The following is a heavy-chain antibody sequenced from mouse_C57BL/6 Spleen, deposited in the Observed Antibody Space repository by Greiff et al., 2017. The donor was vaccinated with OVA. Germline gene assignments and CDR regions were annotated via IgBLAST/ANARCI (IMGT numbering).Heavy chain of an antibody. Sequence: QVHVKQPGAELVKPGASVKMSCKASGYTFTSYWITWVKQRPGQGLEWIGDIYPGSGSPNYNEKFKSKATLTVDTSSSTAYMQLSSLTSEDSAVYYCAYGNYVWFAYWGQGTLVTVSA. CDR2: IYPGSGSP. CDR1: GYTFTSYW. V-gene: IGHV1-55*01. CDR3: AYGNYVWFAY. J-gene: IGHJ3*01. D-gene: IGHD2-1*01.